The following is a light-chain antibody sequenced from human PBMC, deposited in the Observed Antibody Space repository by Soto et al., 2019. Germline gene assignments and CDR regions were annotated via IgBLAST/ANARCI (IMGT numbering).Light chain of an antibody. J-gene: IGKJ1*01. CDR3: QQYYSYPRT. CDR1: QTVTDY. V-gene: IGKV1-39*01. Sequence: DIQMTQSPSSLSASVVDRVTITFRAGQTVTDYLNWYQHKPGKAPKLLIYSASTFQSWVPSRFSGSGSGTDFTLTISCLQSEDFATYYCQQYYSYPRTFGQGTKV. CDR2: SAS.